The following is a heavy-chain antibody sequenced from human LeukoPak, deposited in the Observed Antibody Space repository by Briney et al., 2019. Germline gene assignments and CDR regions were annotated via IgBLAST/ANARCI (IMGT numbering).Heavy chain of an antibody. D-gene: IGHD3-22*01. Sequence: GGSLRLSCAASVFTFGTYSMNWVRQAPGKGLEWVSSISSSSGYIYYADSVKGRFTISRDNAKNSLYLQMNSLRGEDTAVYYCARVLGNYYNGSGPSLYWGQGNLVTVSS. V-gene: IGHV3-21*01. CDR1: VFTFGTYS. CDR2: ISSSSGYI. CDR3: ARVLGNYYNGSGPSLY. J-gene: IGHJ4*02.